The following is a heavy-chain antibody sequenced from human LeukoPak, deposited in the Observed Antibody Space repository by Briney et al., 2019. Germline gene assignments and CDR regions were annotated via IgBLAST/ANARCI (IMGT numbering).Heavy chain of an antibody. D-gene: IGHD3-10*01. V-gene: IGHV4-30-4*08. J-gene: IGHJ5*02. Sequence: SETLSLTCTVSGGSISSGDYYWSWIRQPPGKGLEWIGYIYYSGSTYYNPSLKSRVTISVDTSKNQFSLKLSSVTAADTAVYYCARDRMVRGVIISDPYNWFDPWGQGTLVTVSS. CDR1: GGSISSGDYY. CDR3: ARDRMVRGVIISDPYNWFDP. CDR2: IYYSGST.